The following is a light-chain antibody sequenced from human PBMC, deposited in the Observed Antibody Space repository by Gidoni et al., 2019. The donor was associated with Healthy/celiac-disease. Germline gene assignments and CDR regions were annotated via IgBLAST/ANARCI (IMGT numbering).Light chain of an antibody. Sequence: ETALTQSPGTLSLSPGERATLSGRASQSVSSSYLAWYQQKPGQAPRLLIYGASSRATGIPDRFSGSGSGTDFTLTISRLEPEDFAVYYCQQYGSSPLWTFGQGTKVEIK. V-gene: IGKV3-20*01. J-gene: IGKJ1*01. CDR3: QQYGSSPLWT. CDR1: QSVSSSY. CDR2: GAS.